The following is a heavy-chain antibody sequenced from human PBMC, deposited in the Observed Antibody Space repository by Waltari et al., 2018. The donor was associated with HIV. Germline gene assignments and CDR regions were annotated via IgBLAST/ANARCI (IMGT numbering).Heavy chain of an antibody. J-gene: IGHJ6*02. V-gene: IGHV4-39*01. CDR3: ASKYYGSGSDYYYYGMDV. CDR2: IYYSGST. CDR1: GGSISSSSYY. D-gene: IGHD3-10*01. Sequence: QLQLQESGPGLVKPSETLSLTCTVSGGSISSSSYYWGWIRQPPGKGPEWIGSIYYSGSTYYNPSLKSRVTISVDTSKNQFSLKLSSVTAADTAVYYCASKYYGSGSDYYYYGMDVWGQGTTVTVSS.